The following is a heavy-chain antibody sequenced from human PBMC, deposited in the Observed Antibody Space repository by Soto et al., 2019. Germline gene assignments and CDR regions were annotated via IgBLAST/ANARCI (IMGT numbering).Heavy chain of an antibody. CDR2: ISVSGDNT. CDR1: GLTFSTYA. Sequence: GGSLRLSCAASGLTFSTYAMCWVRQAPGKGLEWVSGISVSGDNTYYADSVKGRFTISRDNSKNTLYLQMNNLRAEDTAVYYCADGGEWSFNFVYWGQGTLVTVSS. D-gene: IGHD3-3*01. V-gene: IGHV3-23*01. J-gene: IGHJ4*02. CDR3: ADGGEWSFNFVY.